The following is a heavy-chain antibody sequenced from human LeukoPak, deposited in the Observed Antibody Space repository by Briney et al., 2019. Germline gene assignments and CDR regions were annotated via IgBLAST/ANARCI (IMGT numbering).Heavy chain of an antibody. CDR2: INPSGGST. V-gene: IGHV1-46*01. Sequence: ASVKVSCKASGHTFTSYYMHWVRQAPGQGLEWMGIINPSGGSTSYAQKFQGRVTMTRDTSTSTVYMELSSLRSEDTAVYHCAREMATITALHYWGQGTLVTVSS. D-gene: IGHD5-24*01. CDR1: GHTFTSYY. CDR3: AREMATITALHY. J-gene: IGHJ4*02.